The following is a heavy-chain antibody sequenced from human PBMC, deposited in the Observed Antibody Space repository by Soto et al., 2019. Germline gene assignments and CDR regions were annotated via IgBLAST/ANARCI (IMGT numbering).Heavy chain of an antibody. D-gene: IGHD2-2*01. CDR3: AKEKISTSCCNWFDP. J-gene: IGHJ5*02. CDR1: GFTFSTYT. CDR2: IIGADGST. Sequence: SCAASGFTFSTYTMNWVRQGPGKGLGWLSGIIGADGSTRYADSVKGRFTISRDNSKNTLYLQMNSLRAEDTAVYYCAKEKISTSCCNWFDPWGQGTLVTVSS. V-gene: IGHV3-23*01.